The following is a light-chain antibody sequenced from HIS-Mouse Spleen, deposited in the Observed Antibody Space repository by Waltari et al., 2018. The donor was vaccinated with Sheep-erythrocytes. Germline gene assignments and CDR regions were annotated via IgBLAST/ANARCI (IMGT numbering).Light chain of an antibody. CDR3: QAWDSSTVV. Sequence: SYELTQPPSVSVSPGQTASITCSGDKLGDKYACWYHQKPGQSPVLVIYQASKRPSGIPERFSGSNSGNTATLPLSGTQAMDEADYYCQAWDSSTVVFGGGTKLTVL. J-gene: IGLJ2*01. CDR1: KLGDKY. CDR2: QAS. V-gene: IGLV3-1*01.